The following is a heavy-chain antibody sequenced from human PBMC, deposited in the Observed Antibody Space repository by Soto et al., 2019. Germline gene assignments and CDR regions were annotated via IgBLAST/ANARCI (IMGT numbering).Heavy chain of an antibody. Sequence: QVHLVQSGAEVKKPGASVKVSCKGSGYTFTSYGITWVRQAPGQGLDWMGWISAHNGNTDYAQKLQGRVTVTRDTSTSTAYRGLRSLRSDDTAVYYCARGRDGDYWGQGALVTVSS. J-gene: IGHJ4*02. CDR1: GYTFTSYG. V-gene: IGHV1-18*01. CDR3: ARGRDGDY. D-gene: IGHD6-6*01. CDR2: ISAHNGNT.